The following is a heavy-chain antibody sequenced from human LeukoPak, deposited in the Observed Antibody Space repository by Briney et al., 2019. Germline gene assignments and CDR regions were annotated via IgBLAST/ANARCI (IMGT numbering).Heavy chain of an antibody. CDR1: GFTFSSYA. D-gene: IGHD6-13*01. Sequence: GGSLRLSCAAYGFTFSSYAMSWVRQAPGKGLEWVSGVSVSGSSTHYADSMKGRFTISRDNSKNTVYLQMNSLTAEDTAVYYCAKCGRSTWFYLDSWGQGTLVTVSS. J-gene: IGHJ4*02. V-gene: IGHV3-23*01. CDR2: VSVSGSST. CDR3: AKCGRSTWFYLDS.